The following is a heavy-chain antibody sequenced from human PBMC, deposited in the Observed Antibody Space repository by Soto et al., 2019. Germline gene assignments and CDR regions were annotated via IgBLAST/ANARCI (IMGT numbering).Heavy chain of an antibody. Sequence: ASVKVSCKASGGTFSSYAISWVRQAPGQGLEWMGGIIPIFGTANYAQKFQGRVTITADESTSAAYMELSSLRSEDTAVYYCARAADKSWELHNNDAFDIWGQGTMVTVSS. CDR3: ARAADKSWELHNNDAFDI. V-gene: IGHV1-69*13. CDR1: GGTFSSYA. D-gene: IGHD1-26*01. CDR2: IIPIFGTA. J-gene: IGHJ3*02.